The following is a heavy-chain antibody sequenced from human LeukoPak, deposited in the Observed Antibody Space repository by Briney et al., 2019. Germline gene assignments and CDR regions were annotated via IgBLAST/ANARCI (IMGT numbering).Heavy chain of an antibody. CDR2: ISAYNGNT. Sequence: ASVKVSCKASGYTFTSYGISWVRQAPGQGLEWMGWISAYNGNTNYAQKLQGRVTMTTDTSASTAYMELSSLRSEDMAVYYCARSRPEDYFDYWGQGTLVTVSS. CDR1: GYTFTSYG. V-gene: IGHV1-18*03. CDR3: ARSRPEDYFDY. J-gene: IGHJ4*02.